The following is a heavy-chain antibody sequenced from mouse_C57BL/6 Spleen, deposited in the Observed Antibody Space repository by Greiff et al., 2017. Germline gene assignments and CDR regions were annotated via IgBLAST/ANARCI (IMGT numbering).Heavy chain of an antibody. CDR2: IDPSDSYT. V-gene: IGHV1-69*01. CDR3: ARFLLYYYAMDY. J-gene: IGHJ4*01. CDR1: GYTFTSYW. D-gene: IGHD6-5*01. Sequence: QVQLQQSGAELVMPGASVKLSCKASGYTFTSYWMHWVKQRPGQGLEWIGEIDPSDSYTNYNQKFKGKSTLTVDKSSSTAYMQLSSLTSEDSAVYYCARFLLYYYAMDYWGQGTSVTVSS.